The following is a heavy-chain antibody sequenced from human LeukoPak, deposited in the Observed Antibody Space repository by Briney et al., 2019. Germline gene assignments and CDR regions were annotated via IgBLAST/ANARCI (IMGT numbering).Heavy chain of an antibody. CDR2: ISSSGSTI. CDR3: ALHSGGYSYVNWFDP. D-gene: IGHD5-18*01. CDR1: GFTFSSYE. J-gene: IGHJ5*02. Sequence: GGSLRLSCAASGFTFSSYEMNWVRQAPGKGLKRVSYISSSGSTIYYADSVKGRFTISRDNAKNSLYLQMNSLRAEDTAVYYCALHSGGYSYVNWFDPWGQETLVTVSS. V-gene: IGHV3-48*03.